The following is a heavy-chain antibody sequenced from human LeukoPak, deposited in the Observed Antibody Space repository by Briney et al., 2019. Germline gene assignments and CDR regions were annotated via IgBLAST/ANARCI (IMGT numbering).Heavy chain of an antibody. V-gene: IGHV4-34*01. CDR3: ARVVERFLEWSPFDY. CDR1: CGSFSGYY. Sequence: SETLSLTCAVYCGSFSGYYWSWIRQPPGKGLEWIGEINHSGSTNYNPSLKSRVTISVDTSKNQFSLKLSSVTAADTAVYYCARVVERFLEWSPFDYWGQGTLVTVSS. D-gene: IGHD3-3*01. CDR2: INHSGST. J-gene: IGHJ4*02.